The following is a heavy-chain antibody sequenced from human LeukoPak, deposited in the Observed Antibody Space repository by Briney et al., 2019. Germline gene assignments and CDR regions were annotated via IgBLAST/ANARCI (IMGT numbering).Heavy chain of an antibody. V-gene: IGHV4-4*02. Sequence: SGTLSLTCAVSGDSISSDIWWNWVRQPPGKGLEWIGEIHHSGGINYNPSLKSRVSISVDTSKNQFSLKLNSMTAADTAVYYCAGHYDLRSPFDPWGQGTLVTVSS. CDR2: IHHSGGI. CDR1: GDSISSDIW. CDR3: AGHYDLRSPFDP. D-gene: IGHD3-3*01. J-gene: IGHJ5*02.